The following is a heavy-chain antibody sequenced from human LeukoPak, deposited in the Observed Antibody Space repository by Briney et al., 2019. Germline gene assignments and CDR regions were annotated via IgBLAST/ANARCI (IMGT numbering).Heavy chain of an antibody. CDR3: VRVSLSPLLPIDY. Sequence: ASVKVSCKASGYTFTAYYLHWVRQAPGQGLEWMGWINSNSGDTNSAQKFQGRVTLTRDTSITTAYMEMSSLSSDDTAVYYCVRVSLSPLLPIDYWGQGTLVTVSS. V-gene: IGHV1-2*02. CDR1: GYTFTAYY. CDR2: INSNSGDT. J-gene: IGHJ4*02. D-gene: IGHD2-15*01.